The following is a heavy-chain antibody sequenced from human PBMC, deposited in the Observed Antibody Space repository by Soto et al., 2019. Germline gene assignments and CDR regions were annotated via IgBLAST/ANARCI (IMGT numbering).Heavy chain of an antibody. CDR2: INHSGST. CDR3: ARGIRFDY. Sequence: SETLSLTCAVYGGSFSGYYWSWIRQPPGKGLEWIGEINHSGSTNYNPSLKSRVTISVDTSKNQFSLKLSSVTAADTAVYYCARGIRFDYWGQGTLVTVSS. J-gene: IGHJ4*02. CDR1: GGSFSGYY. D-gene: IGHD2-2*02. V-gene: IGHV4-34*01.